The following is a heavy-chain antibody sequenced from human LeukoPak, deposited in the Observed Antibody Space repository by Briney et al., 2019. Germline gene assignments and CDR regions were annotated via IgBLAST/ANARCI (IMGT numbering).Heavy chain of an antibody. J-gene: IGHJ4*02. V-gene: IGHV3-30*03. CDR2: IRYDGSNK. CDR3: ARDGSDDSLGYYYDY. CDR1: GFTFSRYG. Sequence: GGSLRLSCAASGFTFSRYGMHWVRQAPGKGLEWVAVIRYDGSNKYADSVKGRFTISRDNAKNTLHLQMNSLRVEDTAVYYCARDGSDDSLGYYYDYWGQGTLVTVCS. D-gene: IGHD3-22*01.